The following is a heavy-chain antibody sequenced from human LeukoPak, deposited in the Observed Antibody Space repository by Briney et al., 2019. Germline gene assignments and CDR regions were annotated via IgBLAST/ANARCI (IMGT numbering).Heavy chain of an antibody. Sequence: SETLSLTCTVSGYSISSGYYWGWIRQPPGKGLEWIGSIYHSGSTYYNPSLKSRVTISVDTSKNQFSLKLSSVTAADTAVYYCARGTIYLDYWGQGTLVTVSS. CDR1: GYSISSGYY. J-gene: IGHJ4*02. V-gene: IGHV4-38-2*02. D-gene: IGHD4/OR15-4a*01. CDR3: ARGTIYLDY. CDR2: IYHSGST.